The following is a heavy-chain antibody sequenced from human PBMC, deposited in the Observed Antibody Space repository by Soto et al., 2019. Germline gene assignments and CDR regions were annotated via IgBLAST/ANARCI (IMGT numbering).Heavy chain of an antibody. D-gene: IGHD2-21*02. J-gene: IGHJ4*02. CDR3: ARGGHVVVVTAALDY. CDR1: GDAFTVYY. V-gene: IGHV1-46*01. CDR2: VNPSGGHT. Sequence: VSVKVSCKASGDAFTVYYIHWVRQAPGQGLEWMGTVNPSGGHTTYAQHFLGRVTMTRDTSTSTLYMELTSLTSDDTAIYYCARGGHVVVVTAALDYWGQGTLVTVSS.